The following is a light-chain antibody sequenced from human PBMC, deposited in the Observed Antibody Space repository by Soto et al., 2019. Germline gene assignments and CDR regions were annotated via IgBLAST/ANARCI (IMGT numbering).Light chain of an antibody. V-gene: IGKV3-20*01. CDR2: GAS. Sequence: EIVLTQSPGTLSLSPGERATLSCRASQSVSSSYLAWYQQKPGQAPRLLIYGASSRATGIPDRFSGSGSGTDFTLTISRLEPEDFAVYYCHQYGSSPYTFGQGNKLETK. CDR1: QSVSSSY. CDR3: HQYGSSPYT. J-gene: IGKJ2*01.